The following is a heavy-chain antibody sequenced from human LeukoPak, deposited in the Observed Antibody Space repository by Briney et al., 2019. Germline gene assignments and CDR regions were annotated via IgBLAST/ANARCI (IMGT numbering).Heavy chain of an antibody. CDR2: IYYSGST. CDR1: GGSISSYY. CDR3: ARDVYCSSTSCYTSPWFDP. J-gene: IGHJ5*02. D-gene: IGHD2-2*02. Sequence: SETLSLTCTVSGGSISSYYWSWIRQPPGKGLEWIGYIYYSGSTNYNPSLKSRVTISVDTSKNQFSLKLSSVTAADTAVYYCARDVYCSSTSCYTSPWFDPWGQGTLVTVSS. V-gene: IGHV4-59*12.